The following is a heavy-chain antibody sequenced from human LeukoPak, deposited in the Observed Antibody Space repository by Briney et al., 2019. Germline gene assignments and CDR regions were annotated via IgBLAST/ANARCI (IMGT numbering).Heavy chain of an antibody. CDR3: AREASSGDQNWFDP. V-gene: IGHV1-69*04. Sequence: ASVKVCCKASGGTFSRYAISWVRQAPGQGLEWMGRIIPILGIANYAQKFQGRVTITADKSTSTAYMELSSLRSEDTAVYYCAREASSGDQNWFDPWGQGTLVTVSS. CDR2: IIPILGIA. CDR1: GGTFSRYA. D-gene: IGHD6-19*01. J-gene: IGHJ5*02.